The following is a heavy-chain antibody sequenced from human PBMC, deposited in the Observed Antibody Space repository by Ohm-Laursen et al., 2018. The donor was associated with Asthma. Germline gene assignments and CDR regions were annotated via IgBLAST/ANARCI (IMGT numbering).Heavy chain of an antibody. Sequence: SLRLSCAASGFTFGDYAMSWVRQAPGKGLEWISYISTGGSTMYYADSVKGRFTISRDNAKSSLYLQMNSLTAEDTAVYYCARDPPVTTVTTGEYFDYWSQGTLVTVSS. CDR1: GFTFGDYA. D-gene: IGHD4-17*01. CDR3: ARDPPVTTVTTGEYFDY. V-gene: IGHV3-11*01. CDR2: ISTGGSTM. J-gene: IGHJ4*02.